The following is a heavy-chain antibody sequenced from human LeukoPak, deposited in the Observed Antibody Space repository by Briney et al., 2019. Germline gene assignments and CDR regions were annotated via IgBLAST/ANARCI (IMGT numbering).Heavy chain of an antibody. J-gene: IGHJ4*02. V-gene: IGHV4-59*08. D-gene: IGHD2-15*01. CDR3: ARSYCSGGSCWVYFDY. CDR1: GGSISSYY. CDR2: IYYSGST. Sequence: SETLSLTCTVSGGSISSYYWSWIRQPPGKGLEWIGNIYYSGSTNYNPSLKSRVTISVDTSKNQFSLKLSSVTAADTAIYYCARSYCSGGSCWVYFDYWGQGTLVTVSS.